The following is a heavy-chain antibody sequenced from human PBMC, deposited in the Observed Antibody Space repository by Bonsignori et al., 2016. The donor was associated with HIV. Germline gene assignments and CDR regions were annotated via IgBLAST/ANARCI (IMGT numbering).Heavy chain of an antibody. CDR3: AHRGSGSYSFDY. V-gene: IGHV2-5*02. D-gene: IGHD1-26*01. J-gene: IGHJ4*02. CDR2: IYWDGDK. Sequence: RQAPGKALEWLALIYWDGDKSYSPSLKSRLTITRDTSKNQVVLTMTNMDPVDTATYYCAHRGSGSYSFDYWGQGTLVTVSS.